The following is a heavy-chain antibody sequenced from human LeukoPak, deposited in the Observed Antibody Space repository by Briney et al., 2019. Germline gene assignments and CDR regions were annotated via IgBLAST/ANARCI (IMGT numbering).Heavy chain of an antibody. CDR2: INPNSGGT. Sequence: ASVKVSCKASGYTFTGYYMHWVRQAPGQGLEWMGWINPNSGGTNYAQKFQGRVTMTRDRSISTAYMELSRLRSDDTAVYYCARVPAGIAAAAPNGDYWGQGTLVTVSS. CDR1: GYTFTGYY. CDR3: ARVPAGIAAAAPNGDY. J-gene: IGHJ4*02. V-gene: IGHV1-2*02. D-gene: IGHD6-13*01.